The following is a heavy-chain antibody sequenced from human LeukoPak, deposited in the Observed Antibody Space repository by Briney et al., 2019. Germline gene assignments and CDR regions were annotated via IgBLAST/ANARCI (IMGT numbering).Heavy chain of an antibody. Sequence: GGSLRLSCAASGFTFSNAWMSWVRQAPGKGLEWVGRIKSKTDGGAADYAAPVKGRFTISRDDSKSTLYLQMNSLKTEDTALYYCRWDDHAVFDCWGQGTLVTVSP. CDR2: IKSKTDGGAA. CDR3: RWDDHAVFDC. D-gene: IGHD3-16*01. J-gene: IGHJ4*02. CDR1: GFTFSNAW. V-gene: IGHV3-15*01.